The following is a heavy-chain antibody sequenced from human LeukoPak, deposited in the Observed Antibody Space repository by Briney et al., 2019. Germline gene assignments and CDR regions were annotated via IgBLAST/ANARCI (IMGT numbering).Heavy chain of an antibody. V-gene: IGHV4-28*05. CDR1: GYTISSSNW. J-gene: IGHJ2*01. CDR3: ARTLGHYDSSGYLVWYFDL. D-gene: IGHD3-22*01. CDR2: IYSSGSI. Sequence: SGTLSLTCAVSGYTISSSNWWGLIRQPPGKGLEWIGYIYSSGSIYYNPSLKSRVTMSVDTSKNQFSLKLSSETAVDTAVYYWARTLGHYDSSGYLVWYFDLWGRGTLVTVSS.